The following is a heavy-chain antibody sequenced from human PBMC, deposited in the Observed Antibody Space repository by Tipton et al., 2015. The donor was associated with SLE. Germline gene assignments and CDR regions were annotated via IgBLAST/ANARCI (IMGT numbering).Heavy chain of an antibody. CDR1: GGSFSGYY. J-gene: IGHJ6*03. CDR2: INHSGST. V-gene: IGHV4-34*01. D-gene: IGHD4-17*01. Sequence: TLSLTCAVYGGSFSGYYWSWIRQPPGKGLEWIGEINHSGSTNYNPSLKSRVTISVDTSKKQFSLKLSSVTAADTAVYYCARESGTVTGYYYYMDVWGKGTTVTVSS. CDR3: ARESGTVTGYYYYMDV.